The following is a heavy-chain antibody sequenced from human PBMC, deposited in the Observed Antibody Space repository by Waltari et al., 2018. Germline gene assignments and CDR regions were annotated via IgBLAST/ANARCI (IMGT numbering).Heavy chain of an antibody. Sequence: EVQLVESGGGLVKPGGSLRLSCAASGFTFSNAWMNWVRQAPGEGREVVGRIKSKTDGGTTDYAAPVNGRFTISRDDSKNTRYLQMDSLKAEDTALYYCTTGIKPSCDVFDIWGQGTMVTVSS. D-gene: IGHD2-15*01. V-gene: IGHV3-15*07. CDR1: GFTFSNAW. J-gene: IGHJ3*02. CDR3: TTGIKPSCDVFDI. CDR2: IKSKTDGGTT.